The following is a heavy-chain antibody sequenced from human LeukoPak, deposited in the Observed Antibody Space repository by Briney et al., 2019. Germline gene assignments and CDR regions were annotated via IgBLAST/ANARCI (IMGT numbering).Heavy chain of an antibody. Sequence: SQTLSLTCAVSGGSISRSGYSWSWLRQPPGKGLEWIGYIHHSGSTYYNPSLKSRVTISVDRSRNQFSLRLSSVTAADTAVYYCARVGFGAIYYFDYWGQGTLVTVSS. CDR3: ARVGFGAIYYFDY. J-gene: IGHJ4*02. CDR1: GGSISRSGYS. V-gene: IGHV4-30-2*01. D-gene: IGHD3-10*01. CDR2: IHHSGST.